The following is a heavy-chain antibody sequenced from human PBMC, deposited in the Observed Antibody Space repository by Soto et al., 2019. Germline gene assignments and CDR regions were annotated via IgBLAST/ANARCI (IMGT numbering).Heavy chain of an antibody. CDR2: ISYDGSNK. D-gene: IGHD2-2*01. V-gene: IGHV3-30*18. CDR1: GFTFSSYG. Sequence: LILACAASGFTFSSYGRHWVRQAPGKGLEWVAVISYDGSNKYYADSVKGRFTISRDNSKNTLYLQMNSLRAEDTAVYYCAKGAQYCSSTSCYHYYYYYGMDVWGQGTTVTVSS. J-gene: IGHJ6*02. CDR3: AKGAQYCSSTSCYHYYYYYGMDV.